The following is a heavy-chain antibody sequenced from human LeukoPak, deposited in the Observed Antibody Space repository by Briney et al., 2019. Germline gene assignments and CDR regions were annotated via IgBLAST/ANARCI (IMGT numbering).Heavy chain of an antibody. Sequence: PSETLSLTCTVSGGSISSSSYYWGWIRQPPGEGLEWIGSIYYSGSTYYNPSLKSRVTISVDTSKNQFSLKLSSVTAADTAVYYCARHDYGDYEDAFDIWGQRTMVTVSS. V-gene: IGHV4-39*01. CDR3: ARHDYGDYEDAFDI. J-gene: IGHJ3*02. D-gene: IGHD4-17*01. CDR1: GGSISSSSYY. CDR2: IYYSGST.